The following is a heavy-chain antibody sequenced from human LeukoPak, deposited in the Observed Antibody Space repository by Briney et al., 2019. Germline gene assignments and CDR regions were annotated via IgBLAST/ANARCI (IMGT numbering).Heavy chain of an antibody. V-gene: IGHV1-18*01. CDR1: AYTSTSYG. Sequence: VASVKVSCKASAYTSTSYGISWVRQAPGQGLEWMGWISAYNGNTNYAQKFQGRVTMTTDTSTSTAYMELRSLRSDDTAVYYCARDPDSSGYERGAFDVWGQGTMVTVS. D-gene: IGHD3-22*01. CDR3: ARDPDSSGYERGAFDV. CDR2: ISAYNGNT. J-gene: IGHJ3*01.